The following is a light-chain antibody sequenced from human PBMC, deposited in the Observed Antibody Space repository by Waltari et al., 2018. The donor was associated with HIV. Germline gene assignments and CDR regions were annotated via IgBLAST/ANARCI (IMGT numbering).Light chain of an antibody. CDR1: RSTIGSTD. Sequence: SALTHPPSTCGTPGPRVPTLGTGNRSTIGSTDLTWYQQFPVTAPKVLSSANNQRPSGVPDRCSASKSGTSASLAISGLHSEDEADYYCATWDDSLNGPLFGGGTKLTVL. CDR3: ATWDDSLNGPL. J-gene: IGLJ2*01. CDR2: ANN. V-gene: IGLV1-44*01.